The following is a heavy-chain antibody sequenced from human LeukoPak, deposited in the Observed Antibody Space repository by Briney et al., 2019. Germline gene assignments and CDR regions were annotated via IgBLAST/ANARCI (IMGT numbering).Heavy chain of an antibody. CDR2: ISPIGSRT. J-gene: IGHJ4*02. CDR3: AKASTVLKPIDS. V-gene: IGHV3-23*01. Sequence: HPGGSLRLSCAASGFTFSTYAMNWVRQAPGKGLEWVSAISPIGSRTYYADSVKSRFTISRDNSKNTLYLQMNSLRAGDTATYYCAKASTVLKPIDSWGQGTLVTVSS. D-gene: IGHD1-14*01. CDR1: GFTFSTYA.